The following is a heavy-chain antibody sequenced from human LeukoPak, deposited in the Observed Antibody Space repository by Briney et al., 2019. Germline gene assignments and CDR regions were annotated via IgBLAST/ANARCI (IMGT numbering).Heavy chain of an antibody. V-gene: IGHV3-23*01. CDR3: AKGADYGDYGGTYYFDY. Sequence: GGSLRLSCAASGFTFSSYAMSWVRQAPGKVLEWVSAISGSGGSTYYADSVKGRFTISRDNSKNTLYLQMNSLRAEDTAVYYCAKGADYGDYGGTYYFDYWGQGTLVTVSS. CDR1: GFTFSSYA. J-gene: IGHJ4*02. D-gene: IGHD4-17*01. CDR2: ISGSGGST.